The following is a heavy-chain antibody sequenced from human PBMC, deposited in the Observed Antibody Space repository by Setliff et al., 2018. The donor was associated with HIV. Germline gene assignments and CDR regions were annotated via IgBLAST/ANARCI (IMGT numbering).Heavy chain of an antibody. CDR3: ARRRSSGWYHYFDY. Sequence: ETLSLTFTVSGYSISSGYYWGWIRQPPGKGLEWIGSIYHSGSTYYNPSLKSRVTISVDTSKNQFSLKLSSVTAADTAVYYCARRRSSGWYHYFDYWGQGTLVTVSS. V-gene: IGHV4-38-2*02. CDR1: GYSISSGYY. CDR2: IYHSGST. J-gene: IGHJ4*02. D-gene: IGHD6-19*01.